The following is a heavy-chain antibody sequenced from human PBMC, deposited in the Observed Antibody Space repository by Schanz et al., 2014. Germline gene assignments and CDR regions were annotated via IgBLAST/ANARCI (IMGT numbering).Heavy chain of an antibody. J-gene: IGHJ4*02. V-gene: IGHV3-23*01. D-gene: IGHD1-1*01. CDR2: IAGGGGRT. CDR3: ARDAAGTAFGVLDS. Sequence: VQLLESGGGVVQPGRSLRLSCAVSGFTFSGYAMRWVRQAPGKGLEWVSSIAGGGGRTYYADSVKGRFTISRDNSKNTVYLEMNRLRTEDTALYYCARDAAGTAFGVLDSWGQGTLVTVSS. CDR1: GFTFSGYA.